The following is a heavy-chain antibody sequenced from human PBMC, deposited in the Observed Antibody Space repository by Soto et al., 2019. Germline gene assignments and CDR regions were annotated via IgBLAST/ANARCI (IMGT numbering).Heavy chain of an antibody. CDR2: INHSGST. J-gene: IGHJ5*02. V-gene: IGHV4-34*01. D-gene: IGHD3-3*01. CDR1: GGSFSGYY. Sequence: SETLSLTCAVYGGSFSGYYWSWIRQPPGKGLEWIGEINHSGSTNYNPSLKSRVTISVDTSKNQFSLKLSSVTAADTAVYYCARGGSWYYDFWSGYPQGWFDPWGQGTLVTVSS. CDR3: ARGGSWYYDFWSGYPQGWFDP.